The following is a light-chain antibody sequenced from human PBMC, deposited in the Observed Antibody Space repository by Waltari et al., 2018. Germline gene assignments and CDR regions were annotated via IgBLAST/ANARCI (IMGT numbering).Light chain of an antibody. V-gene: IGKV1-33*01. CDR2: DAA. Sequence: DIQLTQSPSSLSASVGDSVTMTCQASQDITNYLNWYQQNSGKAPKLLIYDAANLETGVPSRFSASGSGADFTFTISNLQPEDIATYYCQQYDRLPPITFGQGTRLEIK. CDR3: QQYDRLPPIT. J-gene: IGKJ5*01. CDR1: QDITNY.